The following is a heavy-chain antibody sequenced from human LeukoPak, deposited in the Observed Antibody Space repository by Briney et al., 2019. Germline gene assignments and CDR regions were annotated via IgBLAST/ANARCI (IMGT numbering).Heavy chain of an antibody. CDR2: ISYDGSNK. CDR1: GFTFSSYA. V-gene: IGHV3-30*04. Sequence: GGSLRLSCAASGFTFSSYAMHWVRQAPGKGLEWVAVISYDGSNKYYADSVKGRFTISRDNSKNTLYLQMNSLRAEDTAVYYCARAQRRDGYNYYAFDIWGQGTMVTVSS. J-gene: IGHJ3*02. CDR3: ARAQRRDGYNYYAFDI. D-gene: IGHD5-24*01.